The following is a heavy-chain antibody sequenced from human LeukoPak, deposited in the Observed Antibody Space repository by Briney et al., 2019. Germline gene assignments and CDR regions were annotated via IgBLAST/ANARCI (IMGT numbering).Heavy chain of an antibody. V-gene: IGHV3-43*01. Sequence: GGSLRLSCAASGFTFSSYGMHWVRQAPGKGLEWVSLISWDGGSTYYADSVKGRFTISGDNSKNSLYLQMNSLRTEDTALYYCANANLTYWGQGTLVTVSS. D-gene: IGHD3-9*01. CDR1: GFTFSSYG. J-gene: IGHJ4*02. CDR2: ISWDGGST. CDR3: ANANLTY.